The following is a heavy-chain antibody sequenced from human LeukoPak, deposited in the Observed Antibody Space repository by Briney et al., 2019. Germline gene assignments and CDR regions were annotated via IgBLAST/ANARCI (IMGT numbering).Heavy chain of an antibody. J-gene: IGHJ1*01. Sequence: GGSLRLSCAASGFAFSTYAMTWVRQAPGKGLEWVSSMSSGGTYVYYPDSVRGRFTISRDNANNSLYLQMNSLRVEDTAVYYCARDRPTGASRVFVVEWGQGTLVTVSS. CDR2: MSSGGTYV. V-gene: IGHV3-21*01. CDR3: ARDRPTGASRVFVVE. D-gene: IGHD2-15*01. CDR1: GFAFSTYA.